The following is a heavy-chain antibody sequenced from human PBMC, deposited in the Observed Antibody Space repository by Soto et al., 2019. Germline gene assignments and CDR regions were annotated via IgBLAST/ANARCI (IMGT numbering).Heavy chain of an antibody. Sequence: SETLSLTCSVSGDSVSSASYSWAWIRQPPGKGLEWIGYIYYSGYTSYSPSLKSRVTISLDKSKNHFYLKLSSVIAADTAVYYCARARDSSGFYFDYWGQGSLVTVSS. J-gene: IGHJ4*02. D-gene: IGHD3-22*01. CDR1: GDSVSSASYS. V-gene: IGHV4-61*03. CDR2: IYYSGYT. CDR3: ARARDSSGFYFDY.